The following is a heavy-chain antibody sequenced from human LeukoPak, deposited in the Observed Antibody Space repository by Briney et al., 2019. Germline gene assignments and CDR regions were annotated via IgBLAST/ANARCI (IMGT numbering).Heavy chain of an antibody. CDR2: IIPIFGIA. J-gene: IGHJ5*02. Sequence: SVKVSCKASGGTFSSYAISWVRQAPGQGLEWMGRIIPIFGIANYAQKFQGRVTITADKSTSTAYMELSSLRSEDTAVYYCARAPTTVTTLWFDPWGQGALVTVSS. D-gene: IGHD4-17*01. V-gene: IGHV1-69*04. CDR1: GGTFSSYA. CDR3: ARAPTTVTTLWFDP.